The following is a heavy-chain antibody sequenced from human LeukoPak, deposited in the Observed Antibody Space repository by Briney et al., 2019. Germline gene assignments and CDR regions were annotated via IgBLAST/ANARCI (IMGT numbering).Heavy chain of an antibody. J-gene: IGHJ4*02. D-gene: IGHD2-2*01. CDR2: IYYSGST. V-gene: IGHV4-59*01. CDR3: AKEKSGRWQSVVVDY. Sequence: PSETLSLTCTVSGGSISSYYWSWIRQPPGKGLEYIGYIYYSGSTNYNPSLKSRVTISVDTSKNQFSLKLSSVTAADTAVYYCAKEKSGRWQSVVVDYWGQGTLVTVSS. CDR1: GGSISSYY.